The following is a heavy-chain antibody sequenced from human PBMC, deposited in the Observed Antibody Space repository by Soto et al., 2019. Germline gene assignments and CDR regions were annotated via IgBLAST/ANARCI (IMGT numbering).Heavy chain of an antibody. J-gene: IGHJ4*02. CDR2: LSDNGGAT. CDR3: VQRGGRRYYERSEY. Sequence: PEGSLRLSCAASGIPFSNFAMNWVRQAPGRGLEWVSSLSDNGGATYYADSVRRRFTISRDNSKNTLYLHMNSLRGDDTAVYYCVQRGGRRYYERSEYWRQGNSFTISS. D-gene: IGHD3-22*01. CDR1: GIPFSNFA. V-gene: IGHV3-23*01.